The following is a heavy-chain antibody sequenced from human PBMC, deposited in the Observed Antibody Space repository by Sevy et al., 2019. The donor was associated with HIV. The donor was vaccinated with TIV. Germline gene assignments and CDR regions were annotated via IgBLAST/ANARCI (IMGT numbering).Heavy chain of an antibody. V-gene: IGHV3-48*03. CDR2: ISNSGTNI. CDR1: GFRFSSYE. CDR3: AKASIEVAATTGGVFDY. D-gene: IGHD6-19*01. Sequence: GGSLRLSCAASGFRFSSYEMNWVRQAPGKGLEWVASISNSGTNIYYSDSVRGRFTISRDTAKNSLYLQMNSLRAEDTAIYYCAKASIEVAATTGGVFDYWGQGTLVTVSS. J-gene: IGHJ4*02.